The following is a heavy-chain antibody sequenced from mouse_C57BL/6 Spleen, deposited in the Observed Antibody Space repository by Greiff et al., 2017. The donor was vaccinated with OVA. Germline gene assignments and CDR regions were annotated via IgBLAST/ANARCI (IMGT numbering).Heavy chain of an antibody. V-gene: IGHV5-2*01. D-gene: IGHD4-1*01. CDR3: ARKDWGGWFAY. Sequence: EVKLVESGGGLVQPGESLKLSCESNEYEFPSHDMSWVRKTPEKRLELVAAINSDGGSTYYPDTMARRFIISRDNTKKTLYLQMSSLRSEDNALYYCARKDWGGWFAYWGQGTLVTVSA. CDR1: EYEFPSHD. J-gene: IGHJ3*01. CDR2: INSDGGST.